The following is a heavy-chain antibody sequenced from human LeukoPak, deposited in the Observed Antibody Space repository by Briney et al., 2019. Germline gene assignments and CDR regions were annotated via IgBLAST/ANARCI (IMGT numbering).Heavy chain of an antibody. CDR1: GDSISSGYF. CDR3: ARANTYGSGRFH. CDR2: IYHSGST. D-gene: IGHD3-10*01. J-gene: IGHJ4*02. V-gene: IGHV4-38-2*02. Sequence: SETLSLTCTVSGDSISSGYFWGWIRQPPGKGLEWIGSIYHSGSTYYNPSLKSRVTISVDTSKNQFSLKLSSVTAADTALYYCARANTYGSGRFHWGQGTLVTVSS.